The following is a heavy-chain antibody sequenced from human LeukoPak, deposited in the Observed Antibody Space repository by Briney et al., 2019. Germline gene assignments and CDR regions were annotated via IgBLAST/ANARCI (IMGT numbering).Heavy chain of an antibody. D-gene: IGHD6-13*01. Sequence: SETLSLTCTVSGGSISSGSSYWGWIRQPPGKGLEWIGSIYYNGSTYYTPSLKSRVTISVNTSKNQFTLNPTSVTAAATAVFSCATHVVGSSSWYTPHYFAYWGQGTLVTVSS. CDR2: IYYNGST. CDR1: GGSISSGSSY. J-gene: IGHJ4*02. V-gene: IGHV4-39*01. CDR3: ATHVVGSSSWYTPHYFAY.